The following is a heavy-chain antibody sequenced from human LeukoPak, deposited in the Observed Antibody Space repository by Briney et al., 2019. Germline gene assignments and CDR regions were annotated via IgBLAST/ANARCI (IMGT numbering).Heavy chain of an antibody. CDR1: GYTFTGYY. D-gene: IGHD3-22*01. Sequence: ASVTVSCKASGYTFTGYYMHWVRQAPGQGLEWMGWINPNSGGTNYAQKFQGRVTMTRDTSISTAYMELSRLRSDDTAVYYCASGWGYSSDISGYSDYWGQGTLVTVSS. V-gene: IGHV1-2*02. J-gene: IGHJ4*02. CDR3: ASGWGYSSDISGYSDY. CDR2: INPNSGGT.